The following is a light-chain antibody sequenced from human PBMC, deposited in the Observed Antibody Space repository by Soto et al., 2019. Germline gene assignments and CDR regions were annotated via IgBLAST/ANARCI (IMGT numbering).Light chain of an antibody. V-gene: IGLV1-36*01. CDR2: YDD. CDR3: AAWDGSLNAYV. CDR1: GSNIGNNA. Sequence: QSVLTQPPSVSAAPRQRVTISCSGSGSNIGNNAVNWYQQFPGKAPKLLIYYDDLRPSGVSARFSGSKSGTSASLAISGLQSEDEAHYYCAAWDGSLNAYVFGTGTKVTVL. J-gene: IGLJ1*01.